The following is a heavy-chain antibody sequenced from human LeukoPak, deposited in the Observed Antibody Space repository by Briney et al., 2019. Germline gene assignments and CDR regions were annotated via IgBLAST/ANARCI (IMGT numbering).Heavy chain of an antibody. J-gene: IGHJ4*02. CDR1: GFTFSSYA. Sequence: PGRSLGLSCAASGFTFSSYAMHWVRQAPGKGLEWVAFISFDGNNNHYADSVKGRFTISRDNSKNTLYMQMNSLRAGDTAVYYCARDLSNYYFDYWGQGTLVTVSS. V-gene: IGHV3-30-3*01. D-gene: IGHD4-11*01. CDR2: ISFDGNNN. CDR3: ARDLSNYYFDY.